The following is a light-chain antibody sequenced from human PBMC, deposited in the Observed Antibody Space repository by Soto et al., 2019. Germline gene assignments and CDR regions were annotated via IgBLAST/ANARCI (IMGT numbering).Light chain of an antibody. CDR1: QSVSSY. CDR3: QQRSNWPWT. V-gene: IGKV3-11*01. J-gene: IGKJ1*01. CDR2: DAS. Sequence: IVLTQSPATLSLSPGERATLSCRASQSVSSYLAWYQQKPGQAPRLLIYDASNRATGIPDRFSGSGSGTVFTLAISSLEPEDFAVYYCQQRSNWPWTFGQGTKVEIK.